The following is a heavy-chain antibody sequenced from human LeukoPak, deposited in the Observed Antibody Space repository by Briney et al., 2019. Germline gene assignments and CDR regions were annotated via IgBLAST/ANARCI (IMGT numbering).Heavy chain of an antibody. J-gene: IGHJ4*02. CDR1: GGSFSGYY. D-gene: IGHD5-18*01. Sequence: SETLSLTCAVYGGSFSGYYWSWIRQPPGKGLEWIGEINHSGSTNYNPSLKSRVTVSVDTSKNQFSLNLSSVTAADTAVYYCARNSYSYGYLTGYYFDFWGQGTLVTVPS. CDR3: ARNSYSYGYLTGYYFDF. CDR2: INHSGST. V-gene: IGHV4-34*01.